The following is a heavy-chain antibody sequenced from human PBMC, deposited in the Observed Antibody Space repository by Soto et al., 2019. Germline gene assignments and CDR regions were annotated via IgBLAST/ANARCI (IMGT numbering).Heavy chain of an antibody. CDR1: GGSINGGGYY. D-gene: IGHD6-13*01. CDR3: ATVYSQSGYSSSRVLDY. V-gene: IGHV4-31*01. J-gene: IGHJ4*02. Sequence: QVQLRESGPGLVNPSQTLALTCTVSGGSINGGGYYWNWIRQHPGRGLEWIGSMYYSGTTYYNPYPRSPLIIAAATMENHVSQTLRSVTAADTAVYLWATVYSQSGYSSSRVLDYWAQGTLVNVSS. CDR2: MYYSGTT.